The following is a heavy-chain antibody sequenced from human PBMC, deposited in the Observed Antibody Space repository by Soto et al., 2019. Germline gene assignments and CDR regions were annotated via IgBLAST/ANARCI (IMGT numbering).Heavy chain of an antibody. D-gene: IGHD3-3*02. CDR3: ARSLFLASTDTEPFDY. J-gene: IGHJ4*02. CDR2: ISGGGNDA. Sequence: EVQLLESGGGLVQPGGSLVLSCAASGFTFSSYAMSWVRQAPGMGLEWVSSISGGGNDAYYADSVKGRFTISRDNSKNTLYLQMNSLRADDTAVHYCARSLFLASTDTEPFDYWGQGTLVTVSS. V-gene: IGHV3-23*01. CDR1: GFTFSSYA.